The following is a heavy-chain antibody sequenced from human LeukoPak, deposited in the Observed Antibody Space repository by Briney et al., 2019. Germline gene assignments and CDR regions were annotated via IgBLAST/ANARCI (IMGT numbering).Heavy chain of an antibody. V-gene: IGHV3-48*04. CDR1: GFTFGTYG. Sequence: GGSLRLSCAASGFTFGTYGMSWVRQAPGKGLEWVSYIGSSGSIIYYADSVKGRFTISRDNAKNSLYLQMNSLRAEDTAVYYCARDVNGYFDYWGQGTLVTVSS. CDR2: IGSSGSII. CDR3: ARDVNGYFDY. J-gene: IGHJ4*02.